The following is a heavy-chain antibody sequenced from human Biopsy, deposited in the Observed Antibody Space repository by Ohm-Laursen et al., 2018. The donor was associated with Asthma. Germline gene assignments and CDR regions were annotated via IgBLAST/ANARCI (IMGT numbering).Heavy chain of an antibody. J-gene: IGHJ1*01. V-gene: IGHV4-39*01. CDR1: GGSISSRPSY. CDR3: ARHGPTNYRLDS. D-gene: IGHD4/OR15-4a*01. Sequence: SETLSLTWTFSGGSISSRPSYWGWLRQPPGKGLEWIASFSASGTSYFNASLKSRVTTSVDMSKNQLSLRLTSVTAADTAVYFCARHGPTNYRLDSWGQGSLVTVSS. CDR2: FSASGTS.